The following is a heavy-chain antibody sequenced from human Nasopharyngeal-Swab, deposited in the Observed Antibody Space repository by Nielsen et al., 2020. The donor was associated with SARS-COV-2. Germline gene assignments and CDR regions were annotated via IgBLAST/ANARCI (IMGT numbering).Heavy chain of an antibody. CDR1: GFTVSSNY. J-gene: IGHJ4*02. D-gene: IGHD3-10*01. Sequence: GEFLKISCAASGFTVSSNYMSWVRQAPGKGLEWVSVIYSGGSTYYADSVKGRFTISRDNSKNTLYLQMNSLRAEDTAVYYCARDLRGRFDYWGQGTLVTVSS. CDR3: ARDLRGRFDY. CDR2: IYSGGST. V-gene: IGHV3-53*01.